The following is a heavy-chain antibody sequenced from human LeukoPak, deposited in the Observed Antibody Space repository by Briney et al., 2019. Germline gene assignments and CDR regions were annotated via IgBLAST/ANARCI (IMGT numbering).Heavy chain of an antibody. Sequence: SGGSLRLSCAASGFRFNSHSMYWVRQAPGKGLEWVTVISYDGSKTYNADSVKGRFTVSRDNSKNTLYLQMNSLRAEDTAVYYCARDHWRRITMVRGVIIPTFDIWGQGTMVTVSS. V-gene: IGHV3-30*07. CDR3: ARDHWRRITMVRGVIIPTFDI. CDR1: GFRFNSHS. D-gene: IGHD3-10*01. J-gene: IGHJ3*02. CDR2: ISYDGSKT.